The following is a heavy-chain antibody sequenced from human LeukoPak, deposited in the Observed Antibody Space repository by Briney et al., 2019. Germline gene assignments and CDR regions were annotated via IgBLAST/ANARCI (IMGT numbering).Heavy chain of an antibody. V-gene: IGHV4-59*01. CDR2: VYYSGST. CDR3: AKSADGYSLVA. D-gene: IGHD5-24*01. Sequence: SETLSLTCTVSGDSITSYYWTWIRLPPGEELEWIGYVYYSGSTEYNPSLKSRVAMSVDTSKKQISLNLTSATAADTALYYCAKSADGYSLVAWGQGVLVTVSS. J-gene: IGHJ5*02. CDR1: GDSITSYY.